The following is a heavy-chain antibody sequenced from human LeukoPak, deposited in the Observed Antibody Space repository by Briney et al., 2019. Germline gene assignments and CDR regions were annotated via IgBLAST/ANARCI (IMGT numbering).Heavy chain of an antibody. CDR1: GGSISSYY. D-gene: IGHD6-19*01. Sequence: PSETLSLTCTVSGGSISSYYWSWIRQPPGKGLEWIGYIYYSGSTNYNPSLKSRVTISVDTSKNQFSLKLSSVTAADTAVYYCARARDSSGWYNYFDYWGQGTLVTVSS. V-gene: IGHV4-59*01. J-gene: IGHJ4*02. CDR3: ARARDSSGWYNYFDY. CDR2: IYYSGST.